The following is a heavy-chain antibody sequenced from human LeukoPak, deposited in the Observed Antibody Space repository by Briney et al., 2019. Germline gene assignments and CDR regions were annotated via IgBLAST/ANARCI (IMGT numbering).Heavy chain of an antibody. Sequence: SVKVSCKASGGTFSSYAISWVRQAPGQGLEWMGRIIPILGIANYAQKFQGRVTITADKSTSTAYMELSSLRSEDTAVYYCAREDIVVVIAATYWYFDLWGRGTLVTVSS. D-gene: IGHD2-15*01. V-gene: IGHV1-69*04. J-gene: IGHJ2*01. CDR2: IIPILGIA. CDR1: GGTFSSYA. CDR3: AREDIVVVIAATYWYFDL.